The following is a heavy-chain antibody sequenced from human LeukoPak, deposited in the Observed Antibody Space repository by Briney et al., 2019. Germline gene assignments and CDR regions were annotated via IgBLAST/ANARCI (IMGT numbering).Heavy chain of an antibody. Sequence: PSETLSLTCAVYGGSFSGYYWSWIRQPAGKGLEWIGRIYTSGSTNYNPSLKSRVTMSVDTSKNQFSLKLSSVTAADTAVYYCARAYIVVVPAAIREGYSYYYMDVWGKGTTVTVSS. J-gene: IGHJ6*03. CDR1: GGSFSGYY. D-gene: IGHD2-2*02. CDR3: ARAYIVVVPAAIREGYSYYYMDV. V-gene: IGHV4-59*10. CDR2: IYTSGST.